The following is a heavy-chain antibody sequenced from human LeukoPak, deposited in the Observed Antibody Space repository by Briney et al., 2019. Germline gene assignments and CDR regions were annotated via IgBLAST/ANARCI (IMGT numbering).Heavy chain of an antibody. J-gene: IGHJ4*02. Sequence: GGSLRLSCAASGFTFSSYDMHWVRQAIGKGLEWVSAIGTAGDTYHPGSVKGRFTISRENAKNSLYLQMNSLRAGDTAVYYRARGAEAALGKGPLDYWGQGTLVTVSS. CDR2: IGTAGDT. V-gene: IGHV3-13*04. CDR1: GFTFSSYD. CDR3: ARGAEAALGKGPLDY. D-gene: IGHD6-13*01.